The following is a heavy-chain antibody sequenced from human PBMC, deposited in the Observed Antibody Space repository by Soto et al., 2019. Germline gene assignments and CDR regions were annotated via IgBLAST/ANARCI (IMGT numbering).Heavy chain of an antibody. Sequence: QVQLVESRGGVVQPGMSLRLSCEACGFTISSYGMHWVRQAPGKGLEWLAVIWYDGSEKYCADSVKGRFAISRDNSRNTLYLQLNGLRAEDTAVYYCARDRSSGHYYLFDYWGQGTLVTASS. V-gene: IGHV3-33*01. CDR2: IWYDGSEK. CDR3: ARDRSSGHYYLFDY. J-gene: IGHJ4*02. D-gene: IGHD3-22*01. CDR1: GFTISSYG.